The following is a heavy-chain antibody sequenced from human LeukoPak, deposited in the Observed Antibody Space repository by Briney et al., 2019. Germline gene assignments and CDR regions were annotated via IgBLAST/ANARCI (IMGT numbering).Heavy chain of an antibody. D-gene: IGHD3-3*01. CDR2: ISSSSSYI. J-gene: IGHJ6*03. V-gene: IGHV3-21*04. Sequence: PGGSLRLSCAPSGFTFSSYRMNWVRQAPGKGLEWVSSISSSSSYIYYAHSVKGRFTISRDNAKNSLNLTTYRLRAKETAVYYCARDPSRGYDFWSGNYYYYYYMDVWGKGTTVTVSS. CDR1: GFTFSSYR. CDR3: ARDPSRGYDFWSGNYYYYYYMDV.